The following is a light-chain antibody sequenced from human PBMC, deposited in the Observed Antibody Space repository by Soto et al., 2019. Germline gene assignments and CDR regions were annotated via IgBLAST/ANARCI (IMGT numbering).Light chain of an antibody. CDR2: DVI. CDR3: CSYAGSYTHV. Sequence: QSALTQPRLVSGSPGQSVTISCTGTSSDIGGYNYVSWYQQHPGKAPKLMIYDVIKRPSGVPDRFSGSKSGNTASLTIYGLQAEDEADYYCCSYAGSYTHVFGTGTKLTVL. CDR1: SSDIGGYNY. V-gene: IGLV2-11*01. J-gene: IGLJ1*01.